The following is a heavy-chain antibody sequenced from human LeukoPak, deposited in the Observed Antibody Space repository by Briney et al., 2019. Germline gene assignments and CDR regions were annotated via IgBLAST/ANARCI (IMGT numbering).Heavy chain of an antibody. CDR2: TWYDGRNN. CDR1: GFTFSSYG. D-gene: IGHD2-21*01. J-gene: IGHJ6*01. Sequence: GGSLRLSCAASGFTFSSYGMHWVRQAPGKGLEWVAVTWYDGRNNYYAASVKGRFTISRDDSKTTVYLLMNSLRAEDTAVYYCAREVAPLYFHYGMDVWGEGTTVTVPS. V-gene: IGHV3-33*01. CDR3: AREVAPLYFHYGMDV.